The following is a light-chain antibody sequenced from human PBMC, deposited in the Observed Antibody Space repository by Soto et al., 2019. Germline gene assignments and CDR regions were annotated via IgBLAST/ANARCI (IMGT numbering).Light chain of an antibody. CDR1: QSIERY. Sequence: DIQMTQSPSSLSASVGDRVTITCRASQSIERYLNWYQQKSGKAPKFLMYATSHLQSGVPSRCSGSGSGTEFTLTISGLQPEDFGSYYCQQTYTVPYTFGQGTKLEIE. V-gene: IGKV1-39*01. CDR2: ATS. CDR3: QQTYTVPYT. J-gene: IGKJ2*01.